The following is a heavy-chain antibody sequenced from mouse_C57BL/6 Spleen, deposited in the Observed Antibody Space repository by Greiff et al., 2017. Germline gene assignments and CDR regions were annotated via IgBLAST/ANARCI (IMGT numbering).Heavy chain of an antibody. Sequence: EVKLVESGGGLVKPGGSLKLSCAASGFTFSDYGMHWVRQAPEKGLEWVAYISSGSSTIYYADTVKGRFTISRDNAKNTLFLQMTSLRSEDTAMYYCARYYYGSSYDYYAMDYWGQGTSVTVSS. CDR2: ISSGSSTI. V-gene: IGHV5-17*01. CDR3: ARYYYGSSYDYYAMDY. CDR1: GFTFSDYG. J-gene: IGHJ4*01. D-gene: IGHD1-1*01.